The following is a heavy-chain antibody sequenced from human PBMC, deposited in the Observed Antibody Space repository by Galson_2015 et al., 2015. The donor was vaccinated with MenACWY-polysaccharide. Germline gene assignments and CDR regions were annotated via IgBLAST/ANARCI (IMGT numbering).Heavy chain of an antibody. CDR2: MNPNSGNT. D-gene: IGHD1-14*01. CDR3: ASTRAGTHYFEF. CDR1: GYTFTTYD. J-gene: IGHJ4*03. V-gene: IGHV1-8*01. Sequence: SVKVSCKASGYTFTTYDINWVRQATGQGLEWMGWMNPNSGNTGYPQKFQGRVTMTRNTSITTAYMELNSLRSEDTAVYYCASTRAGTHYFEFWGQGTTVTVSS.